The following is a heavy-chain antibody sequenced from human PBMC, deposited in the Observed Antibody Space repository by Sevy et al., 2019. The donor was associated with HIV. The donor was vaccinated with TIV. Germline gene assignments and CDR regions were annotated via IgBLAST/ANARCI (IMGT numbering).Heavy chain of an antibody. J-gene: IGHJ4*02. V-gene: IGHV4-4*02. CDR2: IFRTGKA. CDR3: ARHMTTTGTRGFDY. CDR1: GDSINNNRW. D-gene: IGHD1-1*01. Sequence: SETLSLTCSLSGDSINNNRWWSWVRQPPGQGLEWIGEIFRTGKANYNASLESRVTISADPSNNQIYLRLTSVTAADTAFYYCARHMTTTGTRGFDYWGQGALVTVSS.